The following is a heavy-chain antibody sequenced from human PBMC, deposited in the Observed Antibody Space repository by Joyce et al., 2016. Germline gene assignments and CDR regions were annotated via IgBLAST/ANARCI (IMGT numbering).Heavy chain of an antibody. V-gene: IGHV4-34*01. CDR1: GGSFSGYY. Sequence: QVQLQQWGAGLLKPSETLSLTCAVYGGSFSGYYWSWLRQPPGKGLEWIGEINHSGSTNYNPSLESRVTRSVDTSKNQFSLRLSSVTAADTAVYYCARGLSAFDYSNYAGYDYWGQGTLVTVSS. J-gene: IGHJ4*02. CDR3: ARGLSAFDYSNYAGYDY. D-gene: IGHD4-11*01. CDR2: INHSGST.